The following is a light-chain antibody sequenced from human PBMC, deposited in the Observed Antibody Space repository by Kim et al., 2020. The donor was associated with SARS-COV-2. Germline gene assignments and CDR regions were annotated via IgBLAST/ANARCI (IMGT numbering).Light chain of an antibody. J-gene: IGKJ1*01. CDR1: QSISTW. V-gene: IGKV1-5*03. CDR2: KAS. CDR3: LQYKTSSWT. Sequence: ASVGDRITITCRASQSISTWVAWYQQKPGETPNLLIYKASSLESGVSSRFSGSGSETEFTLTINNLQPDDFATYYCLQYKTSSWTFGQGTKVDIK.